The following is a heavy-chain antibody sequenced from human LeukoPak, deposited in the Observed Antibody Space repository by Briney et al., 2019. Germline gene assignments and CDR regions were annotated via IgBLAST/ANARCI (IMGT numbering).Heavy chain of an antibody. D-gene: IGHD3-3*01. J-gene: IGHJ4*02. CDR2: ISASGSAT. Sequence: PGGSLRLSCAASGFIFSNYGMNWVRQAPGKGLEWVAAISASGSATSYADSVRGRFTISRDNSKNTLYLQMNSLRAEDTAVYYCAKAYYDFWSGYRYWGQGTLVTVSS. CDR1: GFIFSNYG. CDR3: AKAYYDFWSGYRY. V-gene: IGHV3-23*01.